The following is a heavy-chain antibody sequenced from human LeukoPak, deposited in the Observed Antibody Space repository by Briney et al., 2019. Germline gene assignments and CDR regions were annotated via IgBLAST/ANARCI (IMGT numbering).Heavy chain of an antibody. D-gene: IGHD6-19*01. CDR3: ARMMNLGAVAGTGSAFDI. V-gene: IGHV1-46*01. Sequence: ASVKVSCKASGYTFTSYYMHWVRQAPGQGLEWMGIINPSGGSTSYAQKFQGRVTMTRDMSTSTVYMELSSLRSEDTAVYYCARMMNLGAVAGTGSAFDIWGQGTMVTVPS. CDR2: INPSGGST. CDR1: GYTFTSYY. J-gene: IGHJ3*02.